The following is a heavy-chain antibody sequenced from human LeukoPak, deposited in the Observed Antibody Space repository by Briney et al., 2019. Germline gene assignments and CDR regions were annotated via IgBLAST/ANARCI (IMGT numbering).Heavy chain of an antibody. J-gene: IGHJ4*01. D-gene: IGHD3-10*01. CDR2: IYYSGST. Sequence: SETLSLTCTVSGGSISSYYWSWIRQPPGKGLEWIGYIYYSGSTNYNPSLKSRVTISVDTSKNQFSLKLSSVTAADTAVYYCARDFGVGSGSYHYWGHGTLVTVSS. CDR3: ARDFGVGSGSYHY. V-gene: IGHV4-59*01. CDR1: GGSISSYY.